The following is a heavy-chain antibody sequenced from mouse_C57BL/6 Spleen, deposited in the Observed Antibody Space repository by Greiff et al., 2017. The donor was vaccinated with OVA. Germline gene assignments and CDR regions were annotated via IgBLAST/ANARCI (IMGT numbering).Heavy chain of an antibody. CDR3: ARSYYGSSYYFDV. CDR2: IYPGDGDT. Sequence: VHLVESGPELVKPGASVKISCKASGYAFSSSWMNWVKQRPGKGLEWIGRIYPGDGDTNYNGKFKGKATLTADKSSSTAYMQLSSLTSEDSAVYFCARSYYGSSYYFDVWGTGTTVTVSS. D-gene: IGHD1-1*01. J-gene: IGHJ1*03. V-gene: IGHV1-82*01. CDR1: GYAFSSSW.